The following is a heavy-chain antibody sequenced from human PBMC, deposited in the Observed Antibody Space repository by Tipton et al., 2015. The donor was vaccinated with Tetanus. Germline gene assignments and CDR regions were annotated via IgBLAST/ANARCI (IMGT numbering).Heavy chain of an antibody. CDR1: GGTFTNYA. D-gene: IGHD2-21*01. CDR2: ITPIFGTT. V-gene: IGHV1-69*01. J-gene: IGHJ4*02. Sequence: QSGAEVKKPGSSVKVSCKASGGTFTNYALSWVRQAPGQGLEWVGGITPIFGTTNSAPKFQGRVTITADDSTNTAYLELSSLRSEATAVYCWARAPTRISRAYDYWGQGTPIPVSS. CDR3: ARAPTRISRAYDY.